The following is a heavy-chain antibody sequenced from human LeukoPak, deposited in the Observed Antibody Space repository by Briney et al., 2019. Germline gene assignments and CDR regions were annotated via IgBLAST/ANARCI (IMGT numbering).Heavy chain of an antibody. CDR1: GGSFSGYY. Sequence: SETLSLTCVVYGGSFSGYYWTWIRQPPGKGLEWIGEISHSGSTNYNPSLKSRVAISVDTSKNQFFLNLRSVTAADTAVCYCARGSSGGRWYFYWGQGTLVTVSS. CDR3: ARGSSGGRWYFY. CDR2: ISHSGST. V-gene: IGHV4-34*01. J-gene: IGHJ4*02. D-gene: IGHD3-16*01.